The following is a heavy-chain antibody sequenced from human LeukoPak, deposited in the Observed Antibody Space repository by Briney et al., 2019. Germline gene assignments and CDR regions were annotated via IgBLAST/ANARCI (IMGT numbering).Heavy chain of an antibody. V-gene: IGHV1-69*05. CDR3: ARNDFWSGYRPAGPDYYYYYYMDV. Sequence: ASVKVSCKASGGTFSSYAISWVRQAPGQGLEWMGGIIPIFGTANYAQKFQGRVTITTDESTSTAYMELSSLRSEDTAVYYCARNDFWSGYRPAGPDYYYYYYMDVWGKGTTVTVSS. J-gene: IGHJ6*03. CDR1: GGTFSSYA. CDR2: IIPIFGTA. D-gene: IGHD3-3*01.